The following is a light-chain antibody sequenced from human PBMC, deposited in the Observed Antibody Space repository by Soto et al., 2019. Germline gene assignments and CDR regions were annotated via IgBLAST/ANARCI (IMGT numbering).Light chain of an antibody. CDR2: LDGSGSY. Sequence: QSVLTQSSSASASLGSSVKVTCTLSSGHSGSIIAWHQQQPRKAPRYLMKLDGSGSYNKGSGVPDRFSGSTSGADRYLTISNLQSEDEADYYCETWDTNTRVFGGGTKLTVL. CDR3: ETWDTNTRV. V-gene: IGLV4-60*03. CDR1: SGHSGSI. J-gene: IGLJ3*02.